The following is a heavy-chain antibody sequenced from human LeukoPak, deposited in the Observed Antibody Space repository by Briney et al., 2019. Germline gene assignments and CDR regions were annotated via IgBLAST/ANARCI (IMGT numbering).Heavy chain of an antibody. J-gene: IGHJ4*02. CDR1: GGSFSGYY. Sequence: SETLSLTCAVYGGSFSGYYWSWIRQPPGKGLERIGEINHSGSTNYNPSLKSRVTISVDTSKNQFSLKLSSVTAADTAVYYCARGMGFWSGYVVYWGQGTLVTVSS. CDR2: INHSGST. CDR3: ARGMGFWSGYVVY. D-gene: IGHD3-3*01. V-gene: IGHV4-34*01.